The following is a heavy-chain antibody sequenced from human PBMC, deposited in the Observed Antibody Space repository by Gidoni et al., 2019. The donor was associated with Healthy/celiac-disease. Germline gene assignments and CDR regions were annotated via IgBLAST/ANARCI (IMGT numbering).Heavy chain of an antibody. CDR2: ISSSSSTI. V-gene: IGHV3-48*04. Sequence: EVQLVESGGGLVQPGGSLRLSCPASGFTFSSSSMNWVRQAPGKGLEWVSYISSSSSTIYYADSVKGRFTISRDNAKNSLYLQMNSLRAEDTAVYYCARVLAGIAAAGSWFDPWGQGTLVTVSS. D-gene: IGHD6-13*01. J-gene: IGHJ5*02. CDR1: GFTFSSSS. CDR3: ARVLAGIAAAGSWFDP.